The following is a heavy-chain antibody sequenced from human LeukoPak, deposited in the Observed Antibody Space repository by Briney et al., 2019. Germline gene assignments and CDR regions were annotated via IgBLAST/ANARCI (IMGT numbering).Heavy chain of an antibody. D-gene: IGHD2-21*02. CDR3: AKGAMAVTPRARTTYYFDF. CDR1: GFSFSTDA. J-gene: IGHJ4*02. Sequence: QPGGSLRLSCAASGFSFSTDAMSWVRQAPGEGLEWVAVISYDGTNKNYVDSVKGRFIISRDNSKNTLHLQMNSLRAEDTAIYYCAKGAMAVTPRARTTYYFDFWGQGTLVTVSS. V-gene: IGHV3-30*18. CDR2: ISYDGTNK.